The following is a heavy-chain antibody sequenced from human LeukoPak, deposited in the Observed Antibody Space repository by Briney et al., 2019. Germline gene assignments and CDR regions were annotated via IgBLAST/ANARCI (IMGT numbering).Heavy chain of an antibody. J-gene: IGHJ3*02. V-gene: IGHV3-9*03. CDR2: ISWNSGTL. CDR1: GFTFDDYA. D-gene: IGHD6-6*01. CDR3: AKDIRAAPVDAFDI. Sequence: GGSLRLSCAASGFTFDDYAMRWVRQAPGKGLEWVSSISWNSGTLGYADSVKGRFTISRDNAKNSLYLQMNSLRAEDMALYYCAKDIRAAPVDAFDIWGQGTMVTVSS.